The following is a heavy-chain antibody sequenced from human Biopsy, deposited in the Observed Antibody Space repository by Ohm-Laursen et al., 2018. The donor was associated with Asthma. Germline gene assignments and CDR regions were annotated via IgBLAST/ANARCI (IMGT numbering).Heavy chain of an antibody. CDR1: GYNFISLA. CDR2: VNTGNGDT. J-gene: IGHJ3*01. Sequence: GASEKLSCKASGYNFISLAIHWARQAPGQRIEWMGWVNTGNGDTKYSQKFQGRVTITRDTSASTAYMEMRSLRSEDTATYDCARTYYDFLTGQVKDVFGVWGQGTMVTVSS. V-gene: IGHV1-3*04. D-gene: IGHD3-9*01. CDR3: ARTYYDFLTGQVKDVFGV.